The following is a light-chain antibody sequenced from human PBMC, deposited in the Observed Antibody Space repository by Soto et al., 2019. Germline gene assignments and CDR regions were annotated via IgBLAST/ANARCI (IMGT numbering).Light chain of an antibody. Sequence: QAALTQPASVSGSPGQSITISCTGSSNTIGGYNVVSWYQQHPGKAPKVIIYEGIKRPSGVSNRFSGAISGSTASLTISGLQAEDEADYYCCAYAGSGTVVFGGGTKLTVL. J-gene: IGLJ3*02. CDR2: EGI. CDR1: SNTIGGYNV. CDR3: CAYAGSGTVV. V-gene: IGLV2-23*01.